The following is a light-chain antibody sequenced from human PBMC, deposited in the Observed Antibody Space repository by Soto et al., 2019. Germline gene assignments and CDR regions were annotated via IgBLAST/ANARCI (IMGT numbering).Light chain of an antibody. CDR1: QAVSNF. CDR2: AAS. J-gene: IGKJ1*01. CDR3: QQTHSAPWT. V-gene: IGKV1-39*01. Sequence: DIQMTQSPSSLSASVGDRVTITCRASQAVSNFVAWYQHRPGMAPKVLMYAASTLQTGVSSRFIGSGSGTDFTLTISRLLPEDFATYYCQQTHSAPWTFDQGTRVDVK.